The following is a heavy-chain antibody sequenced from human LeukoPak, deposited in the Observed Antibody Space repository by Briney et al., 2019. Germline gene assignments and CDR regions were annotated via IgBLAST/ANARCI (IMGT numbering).Heavy chain of an antibody. Sequence: GGSLRLSCAASGFTFSNAYMNWVRQAPGKGLEWVGRIKPKTDGETTEYAAPVKGRFSISRDDSKNMLYLQLNSLKTEDTAVYYCITPLPYSAQGGQGTLVTVSS. CDR2: IKPKTDGETT. D-gene: IGHD2-21*01. CDR3: ITPLPYSAQ. J-gene: IGHJ4*02. V-gene: IGHV3-15*07. CDR1: GFTFSNAY.